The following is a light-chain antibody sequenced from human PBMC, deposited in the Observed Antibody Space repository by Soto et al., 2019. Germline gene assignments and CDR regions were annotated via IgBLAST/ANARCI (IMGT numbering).Light chain of an antibody. V-gene: IGLV2-11*01. J-gene: IGLJ2*01. CDR3: CSYAGYYTLV. CDR1: SSDVGGYNY. Sequence: QSALTQPRSVSGSPGQSVTISCTVTSSDVGGYNYVSWYQQHPGKAPKLMIYDVSKRPSGVPDRFSGSKSGNTASLTISGLQAEDEADYYCCSYAGYYTLVFGGGTKLTVL. CDR2: DVS.